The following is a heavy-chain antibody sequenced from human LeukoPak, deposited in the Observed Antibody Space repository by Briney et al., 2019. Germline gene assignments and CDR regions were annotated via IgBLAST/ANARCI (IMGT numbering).Heavy chain of an antibody. CDR2: IYSGGST. V-gene: IGHV3-53*01. D-gene: IGHD2-2*01. CDR3: ANPHTASSPYCSSTSCYP. CDR1: GFTFSSYY. Sequence: PGGSLRPSCAASGFTFSSYYMSWVRQAPGKGLEWVSIIYSGGSTHYADSVKGRFTISRDNSKNTLYLQMNSLRAEDTAVYYCANPHTASSPYCSSTSCYPWGQGTLVTVSS. J-gene: IGHJ5*02.